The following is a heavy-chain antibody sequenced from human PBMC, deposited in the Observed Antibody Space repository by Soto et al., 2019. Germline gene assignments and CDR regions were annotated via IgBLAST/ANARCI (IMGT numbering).Heavy chain of an antibody. CDR2: VNSDESTT. Sequence: GSLRLSCAASGFTFSSYWMHWVRQGPGKGLVWVSRVNSDESTTSYADPVRGRFTISRDNAKNTLYLQMSSLRVEGTALYYCVCFECGRTAVVTAMEANGYWGQGTLVTVSS. J-gene: IGHJ4*02. D-gene: IGHD2-21*02. V-gene: IGHV3-74*01. CDR3: VCFECGRTAVVTAMEANGY. CDR1: GFTFSSYW.